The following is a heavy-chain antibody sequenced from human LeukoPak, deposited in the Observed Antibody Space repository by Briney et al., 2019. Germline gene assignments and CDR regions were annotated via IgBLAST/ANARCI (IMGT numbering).Heavy chain of an antibody. V-gene: IGHV3-9*01. CDR3: AKDSTSDTAMGFGAFDI. D-gene: IGHD5-18*01. Sequence: PGRSLRLSCAASGFTFDDYAMHWVRQAPGKGLEWVSGISWNSGSIGYAHSVKGRFTISRDNAKNSLYLQMNSLRAEDTALYYCAKDSTSDTAMGFGAFDIWGQGTMVTVSS. J-gene: IGHJ3*02. CDR2: ISWNSGSI. CDR1: GFTFDDYA.